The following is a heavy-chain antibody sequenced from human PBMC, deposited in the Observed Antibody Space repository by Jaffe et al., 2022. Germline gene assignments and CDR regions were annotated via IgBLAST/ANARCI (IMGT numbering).Heavy chain of an antibody. CDR2: IYSGGST. D-gene: IGHD1-26*01. CDR3: AREWGPGEWYFDL. J-gene: IGHJ2*01. CDR1: GFTVSSNY. Sequence: EVQLVESGGGLVQPGGSLRLSCAASGFTVSSNYMSWVRQAPGKGLEWVSVIYSGGSTYYADSVKGRFTISRDNSKNTLYLQMNSLRAEDTAVYYCAREWGPGEWYFDLWGRGTLVTVSS. V-gene: IGHV3-66*02.